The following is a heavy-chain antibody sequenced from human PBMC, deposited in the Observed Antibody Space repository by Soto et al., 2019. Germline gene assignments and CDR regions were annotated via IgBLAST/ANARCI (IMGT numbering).Heavy chain of an antibody. CDR3: ARGPYYDLIWNYYYMDV. J-gene: IGHJ6*03. CDR2: MYYSGST. V-gene: IGHV4-59*08. CDR1: GGSISGHY. D-gene: IGHD3-16*01. Sequence: QVQLQESGPGLVTPSETLSLSCSVSGGSISGHYWSWVRQTPGKGLEWIGYMYYSGSTNYNPSLKSRVTISVDTSKNYFSLRLTSVTAADTAVYYCARGPYYDLIWNYYYMDVWGKGTTVTVSS.